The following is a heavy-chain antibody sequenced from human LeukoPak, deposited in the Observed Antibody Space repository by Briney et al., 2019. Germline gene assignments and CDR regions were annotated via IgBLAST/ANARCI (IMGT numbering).Heavy chain of an antibody. J-gene: IGHJ4*02. CDR2: ISYDGSNK. CDR1: GFIFSSYA. V-gene: IGHV3-30-3*01. D-gene: IGHD1-20*01. Sequence: GGSLRLSCAASGFIFSSYAMHWVRQAPGKGLEWVAVISYDGSNKYYADSVKGRFTISRDNSKNTLYLQMNSLRAEDTAVYYCARDRYNWNDGPEPPAYWGQGTLVTVSS. CDR3: ARDRYNWNDGPEPPAY.